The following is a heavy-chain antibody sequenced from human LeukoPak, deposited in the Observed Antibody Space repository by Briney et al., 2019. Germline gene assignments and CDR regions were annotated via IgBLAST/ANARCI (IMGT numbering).Heavy chain of an antibody. Sequence: GGSLRLSCAASGFTFSTYWMSWVRQAPGKGLEWVANIKQDGSEKYYVDSAKGRLTISRDNAKDSLYLQMNSLRAEDTAIYYCARGSNWAFDYWGEGTLVTVSS. CDR1: GFTFSTYW. CDR3: ARGSNWAFDY. D-gene: IGHD7-27*01. V-gene: IGHV3-7*05. CDR2: IKQDGSEK. J-gene: IGHJ4*02.